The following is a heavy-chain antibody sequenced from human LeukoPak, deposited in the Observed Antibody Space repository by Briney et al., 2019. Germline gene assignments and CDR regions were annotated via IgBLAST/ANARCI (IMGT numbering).Heavy chain of an antibody. CDR2: IKSKTDGGKT. D-gene: IGHD3-10*01. CDR1: GFPFSNAW. V-gene: IGHV3-15*01. J-gene: IGHJ4*02. Sequence: GGSLRLSCAASGFPFSNAWMSWVRQAPGKGLEWVGRIKSKTDGGKTDYAAPVQGRFSISRDDSENTLYLQMNGLNTEDTAVYYCSTVSLYYGLGTTSPDSWGQGTLVVVSS. CDR3: STVSLYYGLGTTSPDS.